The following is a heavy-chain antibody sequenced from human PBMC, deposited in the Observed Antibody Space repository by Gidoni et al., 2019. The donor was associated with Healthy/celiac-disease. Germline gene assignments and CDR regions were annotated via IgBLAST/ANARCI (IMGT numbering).Heavy chain of an antibody. CDR1: GFTFSDHY. CDR2: TRNKANSYTT. CDR3: ARDGGYSSGWYGLSY. D-gene: IGHD6-19*01. J-gene: IGHJ4*02. Sequence: EVQLVESGGGLVQPGGSLRLSCAASGFTFSDHYMDWVRQAPGKGLEWVGRTRNKANSYTTEYAASVKGRFTISRDDSKNSLYLQMNSLKTEDTAVYYCARDGGYSSGWYGLSYWGQGTLVTVSS. V-gene: IGHV3-72*01.